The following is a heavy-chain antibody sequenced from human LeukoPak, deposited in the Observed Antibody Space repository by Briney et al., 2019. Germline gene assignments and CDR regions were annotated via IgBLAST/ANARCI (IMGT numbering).Heavy chain of an antibody. CDR1: GFTFSSYG. D-gene: IGHD4-11*01. V-gene: IGHV3-30*02. Sequence: GGSLRLSCAASGFTFSSYGMHWVRQAPGKGLEWVAFIRYDGSNKYYADSVKGRFTISRDNSKNTLYLQMNSLRAEDTAVYYCARGGNDYSNYVGMDFDYWGQGTLVTVSS. J-gene: IGHJ4*02. CDR2: IRYDGSNK. CDR3: ARGGNDYSNYVGMDFDY.